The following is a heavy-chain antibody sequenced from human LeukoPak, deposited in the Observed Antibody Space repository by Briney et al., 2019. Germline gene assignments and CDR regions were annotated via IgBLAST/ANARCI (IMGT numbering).Heavy chain of an antibody. J-gene: IGHJ4*02. Sequence: GGSLRLSCAASGFTFSSYSMNWVRQAPGKGLEWVSYISTSGSTIYYADSVKGRFTISRDNSKNTLYLQMNSLRAEDTAVYYCAKERSPGIAVAGTGFDYWGQGTLVTVSS. CDR2: ISTSGSTI. V-gene: IGHV3-48*01. CDR1: GFTFSSYS. CDR3: AKERSPGIAVAGTGFDY. D-gene: IGHD6-19*01.